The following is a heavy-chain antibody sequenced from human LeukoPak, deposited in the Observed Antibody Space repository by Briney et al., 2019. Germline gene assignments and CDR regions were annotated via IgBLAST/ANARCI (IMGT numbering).Heavy chain of an antibody. D-gene: IGHD2/OR15-2a*01. CDR1: GLTVSNNY. CDR3: ARDVSSRHLDY. J-gene: IGHJ4*02. CDR2: LYVDGST. V-gene: IGHV3-66*01. Sequence: GGSLRLSCAASGLTVSNNYLSWVRQPPGKGLESVSVLYVDGSTYYADSVKGRFTISRDNSKNMMYLQMNSLRADDTAVYYCARDVSSRHLDYWGQGTLVTVSS.